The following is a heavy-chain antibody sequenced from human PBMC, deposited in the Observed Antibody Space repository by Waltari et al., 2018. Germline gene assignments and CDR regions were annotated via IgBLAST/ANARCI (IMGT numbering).Heavy chain of an antibody. V-gene: IGHV1-2*02. CDR1: TFTAYY. CDR3: ATSDFWSGYYIGY. J-gene: IGHJ4*02. Sequence: TFTAYYMHWVRQAPGQGLEWMGWINPNNGGTNYAQKYQGRVTMTRDTSISTAYMELSGLTSDDTAVYYCATSDFWSGYYIGYWGQGTLVTASS. CDR2: INPNNGGT. D-gene: IGHD3-3*01.